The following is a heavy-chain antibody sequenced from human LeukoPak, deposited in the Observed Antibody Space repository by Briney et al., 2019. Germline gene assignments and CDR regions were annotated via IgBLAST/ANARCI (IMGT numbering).Heavy chain of an antibody. V-gene: IGHV1-2*02. CDR2: INPNSGGT. D-gene: IGHD7-27*01. CDR1: GYTFTGYY. J-gene: IGHJ6*03. CDR3: AREPRCQADLGCYYYMDV. Sequence: ASVKVSCKASGYTFTGYYIHWVRQAPGQGLEWMGWINPNSGGTNYAQKFQGRVTMTRDTSISTAYMELSRLRSDDTAVYYCAREPRCQADLGCYYYMDVWGKGTTVTVSS.